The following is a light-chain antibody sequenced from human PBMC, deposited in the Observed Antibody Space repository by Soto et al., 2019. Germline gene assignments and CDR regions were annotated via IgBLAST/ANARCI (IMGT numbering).Light chain of an antibody. V-gene: IGKV3-15*01. CDR1: QSVRSN. CDR2: GAS. J-gene: IGKJ4*01. CDR3: QHYNNLPLT. Sequence: EVVMTQSASTLSVSPGERVTLSCRASQSVRSNLAWYQQKPGQSPRLLIYGASTRATGIPARFSGSGYGTEFTLTISSLQSEDFAIYYCQHYNNLPLTFGGGTKVDIK.